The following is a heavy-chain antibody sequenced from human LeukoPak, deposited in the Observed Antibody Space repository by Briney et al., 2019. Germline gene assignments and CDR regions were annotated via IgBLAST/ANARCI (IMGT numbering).Heavy chain of an antibody. CDR3: AKEKRGYYDSSGYSYYYYYGMDV. J-gene: IGHJ6*02. Sequence: GGSLRLSCAASGFTFSTYGMHWVRQAPGKGLEGVAVISYDGSKKYYADSVKGRFTISRDNSKNTLYLQMNSLRAEDTAVYYCAKEKRGYYDSSGYSYYYYYGMDVWGQGTTVTVSS. V-gene: IGHV3-30*18. CDR2: ISYDGSKK. D-gene: IGHD3-22*01. CDR1: GFTFSTYG.